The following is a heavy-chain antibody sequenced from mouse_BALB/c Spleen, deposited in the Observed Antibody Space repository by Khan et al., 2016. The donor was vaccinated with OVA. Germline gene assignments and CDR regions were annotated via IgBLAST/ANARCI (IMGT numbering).Heavy chain of an antibody. CDR1: GYTFTSDT. J-gene: IGHJ2*01. V-gene: IGHV1-4*01. CDR3: ARTHER. CDR2: INPSSGYT. Sequence: QVQLKESGAELARPGASVTMSCKASGYTFTSDTMHWVKQRPGQGLEWIGYINPSSGYTKYNQTFKDKATLTADKSSSTAYMQLSSLTSEDSAVYYYARTHERWGQGTTLTVSS.